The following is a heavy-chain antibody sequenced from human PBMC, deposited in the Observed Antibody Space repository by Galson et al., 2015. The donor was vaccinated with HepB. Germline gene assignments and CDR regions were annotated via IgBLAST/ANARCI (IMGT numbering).Heavy chain of an antibody. D-gene: IGHD3-10*01. CDR1: GFTFSSYA. V-gene: IGHV3-30-3*01. Sequence: SLRLSCAASGFTFSSYAMHWVRQAPGKGLEWVAVISYDGSNKYYADSVKGRFTISRDNSKNTLYLQMNSLRAEDTAVYYCASLGGFITMVRGVTPFDYWGQGTLVTVSS. CDR3: ASLGGFITMVRGVTPFDY. CDR2: ISYDGSNK. J-gene: IGHJ4*02.